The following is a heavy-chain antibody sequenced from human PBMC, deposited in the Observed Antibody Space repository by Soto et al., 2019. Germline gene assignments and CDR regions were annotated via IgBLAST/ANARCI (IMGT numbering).Heavy chain of an antibody. CDR1: GFSLSTSGVG. J-gene: IGHJ5*02. V-gene: IGHV2-5*02. D-gene: IGHD6-6*01. CDR3: AHLKSIAAREGLYNWFDP. Sequence: QITLKESGPPLVKPTQTLTLTCTFSGFSLSTSGVGVGWIRQPPGKALEWLALIYWDDDKRYSPSLKSRLTITKDTSKNQVVLTMTNMDPVDTATYYCAHLKSIAAREGLYNWFDPWGQGTLVTVSS. CDR2: IYWDDDK.